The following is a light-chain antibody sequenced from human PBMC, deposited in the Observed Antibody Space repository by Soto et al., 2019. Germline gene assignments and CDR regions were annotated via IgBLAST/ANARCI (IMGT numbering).Light chain of an antibody. CDR2: AAS. CDR1: QSVSSY. Sequence: EIVMTHSPATLSVSPGERATLSCRASQSVSSYLAWYQQKFGQAPRLLIFAASTRATGTPDRFSGSGSGTDFTLTISRLEPEDFAVYYCQQYGSPPITFGQGTRLEIK. CDR3: QQYGSPPIT. V-gene: IGKV3-20*01. J-gene: IGKJ5*01.